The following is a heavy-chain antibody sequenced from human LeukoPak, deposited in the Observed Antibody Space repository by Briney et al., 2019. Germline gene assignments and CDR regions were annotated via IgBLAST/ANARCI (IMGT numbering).Heavy chain of an antibody. D-gene: IGHD3-3*01. Sequence: PGGSLRLSCAAPGFTFSSYAMPWVRQAPGKGLEYVSAISSNGGSTYYANSVKGRFTISRDNSKNTLYLQMGSLRAEDMAVYYCARGSRRSGYSGGGIDYWGQGTLVTVSS. J-gene: IGHJ4*02. V-gene: IGHV3-64*01. CDR1: GFTFSSYA. CDR2: ISSNGGST. CDR3: ARGSRRSGYSGGGIDY.